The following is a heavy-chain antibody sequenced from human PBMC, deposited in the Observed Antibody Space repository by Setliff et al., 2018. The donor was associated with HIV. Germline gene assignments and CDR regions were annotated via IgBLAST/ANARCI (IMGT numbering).Heavy chain of an antibody. Sequence: GESLKISCAASGFIFSDYYMSWIRQAPGKGLEWISYISGSSGHTSYADSVKGRFTISRDNAENSLYLQMTSLRAEDTAVYYCARPSPLGGDLTTPYDYWGQGTLVTVSS. CDR1: GFIFSDYY. J-gene: IGHJ4*02. D-gene: IGHD3-16*01. V-gene: IGHV3-11*03. CDR2: ISGSSGHT. CDR3: ARPSPLGGDLTTPYDY.